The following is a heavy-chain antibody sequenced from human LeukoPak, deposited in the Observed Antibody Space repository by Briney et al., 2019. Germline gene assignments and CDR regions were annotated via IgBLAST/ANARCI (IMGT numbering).Heavy chain of an antibody. J-gene: IGHJ6*02. CDR2: ISGSGVST. CDR1: GFRFSSYA. V-gene: IGHV3-23*01. D-gene: IGHD1-1*01. CDR3: AKYNWNDGYFYYGLHV. Sequence: EGSLRLSCAASGFRFSSYAISWLRQAPGKGLEWVSDISGSGVSTYYAESVKGRFTISRDNSKNSLDLQMNSLRAEDTAIYYCAKYNWNDGYFYYGLHVWGPGTTVTVSS.